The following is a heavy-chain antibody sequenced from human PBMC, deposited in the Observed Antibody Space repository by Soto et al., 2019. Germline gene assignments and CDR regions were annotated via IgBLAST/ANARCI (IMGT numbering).Heavy chain of an antibody. J-gene: IGHJ4*02. D-gene: IGHD4-17*01. V-gene: IGHV3-30-3*01. CDR3: ARDQTTVTTPDPEYYFDY. CDR1: GFTFSSYA. Sequence: QVQLVESGGGVVQPGRSLRLSCAASGFTFSSYAMHWVRQAPGKGLEWVAVISYDGSNKYYADSVKGRFTISRDNSKNTLYLQMNSLRAEDTAVYYCARDQTTVTTPDPEYYFDYWGQGTLVTVSS. CDR2: ISYDGSNK.